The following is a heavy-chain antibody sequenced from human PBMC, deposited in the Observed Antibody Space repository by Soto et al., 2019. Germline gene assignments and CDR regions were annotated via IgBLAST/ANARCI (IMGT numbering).Heavy chain of an antibody. V-gene: IGHV1-3*01. CDR3: AREGLIVATILPYYMDV. Sequence: ASVKVSCKASGYTFTSYAMHWVRQAPGQRLEWMGWINAGNGNTKYSQKFQGRVTITRDTSASTAYMELSSLRSEDTAVYYCAREGLIVATILPYYMDVWGKGTTVTVSS. D-gene: IGHD5-12*01. J-gene: IGHJ6*03. CDR2: INAGNGNT. CDR1: GYTFTSYA.